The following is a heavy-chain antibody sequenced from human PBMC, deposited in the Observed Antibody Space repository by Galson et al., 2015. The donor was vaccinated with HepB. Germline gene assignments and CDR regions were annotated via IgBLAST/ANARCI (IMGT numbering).Heavy chain of an antibody. CDR1: GFTFINYY. CDR2: IKQDGSEQ. J-gene: IGHJ4*02. V-gene: IGHV3-7*01. CDR3: ARDLDY. Sequence: SLRLSCAASGFTFINYYMSWVRRAPGKGLEWVANIKQDGSEQDYVDSVKGRFTISRDNAKNTLYLQMNSLRAEDTAVYYCARDLDYWGQGTLVTVSS.